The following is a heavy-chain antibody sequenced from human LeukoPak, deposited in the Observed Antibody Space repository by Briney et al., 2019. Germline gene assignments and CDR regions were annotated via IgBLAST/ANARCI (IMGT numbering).Heavy chain of an antibody. CDR2: IYHSGST. CDR1: GGSIRSSYYY. J-gene: IGHJ5*02. CDR3: ARDQLSSGYWDWSGALNNQNWFDP. Sequence: PSETLSLTCTVSGGSIRSSYYYWGWIRQPPGKGLEWIGEIYHSGSTNYNPSLKSRVTISVDKSKNQFSLKLSSVTAADTAVYYCARDQLSSGYWDWSGALNNQNWFDPWGQGTLVTVSS. V-gene: IGHV4-39*07. D-gene: IGHD3-22*01.